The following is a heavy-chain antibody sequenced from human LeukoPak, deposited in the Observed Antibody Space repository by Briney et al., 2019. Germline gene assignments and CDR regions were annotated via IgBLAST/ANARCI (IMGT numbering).Heavy chain of an antibody. V-gene: IGHV1-2*06. CDR1: GYTFTGYY. CDR3: ASSISSGGSCYLYY. Sequence: ASVKVSCKASGYTFTGYYMHWVRQAPGQGLEWMGRINPNSGGTNYAQKFQGRVTMTRDTSISTAYMELSRLRSDDTAVYYCASSISSGGSCYLYYWGQGTLVTVSS. CDR2: INPNSGGT. D-gene: IGHD2-15*01. J-gene: IGHJ4*02.